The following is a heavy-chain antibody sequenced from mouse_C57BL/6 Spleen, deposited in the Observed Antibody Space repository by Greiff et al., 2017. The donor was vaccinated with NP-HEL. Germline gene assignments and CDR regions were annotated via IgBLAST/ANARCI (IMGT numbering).Heavy chain of an antibody. CDR2: INPSSGYT. CDR1: GYTFTSYT. V-gene: IGHV1-4*01. CDR3: ARGWDGGYFDV. D-gene: IGHD4-1*01. Sequence: VQLQQSGAELARPGASVKMSCKASGYTFTSYTMHWVKQRPGQGLEWIGYINPSSGYTKYNQKFKDKATLTADKSSSTAYMQLSSLTSEDSAVYYCARGWDGGYFDVWGTGTTVTVSS. J-gene: IGHJ1*03.